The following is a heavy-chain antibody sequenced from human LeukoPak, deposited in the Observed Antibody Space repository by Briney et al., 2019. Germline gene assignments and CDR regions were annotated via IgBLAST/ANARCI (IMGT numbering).Heavy chain of an antibody. J-gene: IGHJ2*01. CDR2: VYSSGST. D-gene: IGHD3-16*01. CDR1: GRSISTDY. CDR3: VRLKVGAYFDL. V-gene: IGHV4-59*08. Sequence: PSETLSLTCTVSGRSISTDYWTWLRQPPGKGRAWIAYVYSSGSTSYHPSLKSRVTISLDTSKKRFSLGLNSVTAADTAVYYCVRLKVGAYFDLWGRGTLVTVSS.